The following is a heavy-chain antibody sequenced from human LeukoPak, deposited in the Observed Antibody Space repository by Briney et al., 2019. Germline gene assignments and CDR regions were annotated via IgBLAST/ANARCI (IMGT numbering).Heavy chain of an antibody. D-gene: IGHD3-16*01. CDR3: ASMEESSGYFDY. CDR2: IYYSGST. CDR1: GGSISSYY. Sequence: PSETLSLTCTVSGGSISSYYWSWIRQPPGKGLEWIGYIYYSGSTNYNPSLKSRVTISVDTSKNQFSLKLSSVTAADTAVYCCASMEESSGYFDYWGQGTLDTVSS. V-gene: IGHV4-59*01. J-gene: IGHJ4*02.